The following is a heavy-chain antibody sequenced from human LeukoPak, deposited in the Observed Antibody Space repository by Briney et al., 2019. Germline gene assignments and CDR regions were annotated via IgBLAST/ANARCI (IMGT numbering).Heavy chain of an antibody. Sequence: GGSLRLSCAASGFTFSSYSMNWVRQAPGKGLEWVSSISSSSSYIYYADSVKGRFTISRDNAKNSLYLQMNSLRAEDTAVYYCARDQATYYDILSVFDYWGQGTLVTVSS. CDR3: ARDQATYYDILSVFDY. CDR2: ISSSSSYI. CDR1: GFTFSSYS. J-gene: IGHJ4*02. V-gene: IGHV3-21*01. D-gene: IGHD3-9*01.